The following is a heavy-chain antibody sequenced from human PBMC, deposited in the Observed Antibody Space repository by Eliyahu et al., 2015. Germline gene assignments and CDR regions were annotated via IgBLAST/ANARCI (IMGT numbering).Heavy chain of an antibody. D-gene: IGHD2-2*01. Sequence: QVQLVESGGGVVQPGRSLRXSCAASGFXFSSYGMHWVRQAPGKGLGWVAVIWYDGSNKYYADSVKGRFTISRDNSKNTLYLQMNSLRAEDTAVYYCARDPTAYQLAPVDYWGQGTLVTVSS. V-gene: IGHV3-33*01. CDR2: IWYDGSNK. CDR3: ARDPTAYQLAPVDY. CDR1: GFXFSSYG. J-gene: IGHJ4*02.